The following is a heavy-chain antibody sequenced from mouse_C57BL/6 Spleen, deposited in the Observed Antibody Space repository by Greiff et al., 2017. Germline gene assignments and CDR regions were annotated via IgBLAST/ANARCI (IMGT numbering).Heavy chain of an antibody. D-gene: IGHD3-2*02. CDR3: ARGDSSGYGAY. J-gene: IGHJ3*01. CDR1: GYSFTGYY. V-gene: IGHV1-42*01. Sequence: DVKLVESGPELVKPGASVKISCKASGYSFTGYYMNWVKQSPEKSLEWIGEINPSTGGTTYNQKFKAKATLTVDKSSSTAYMQLKSLTSEDSAVYYCARGDSSGYGAYWGQGTLVTVSA. CDR2: INPSTGGT.